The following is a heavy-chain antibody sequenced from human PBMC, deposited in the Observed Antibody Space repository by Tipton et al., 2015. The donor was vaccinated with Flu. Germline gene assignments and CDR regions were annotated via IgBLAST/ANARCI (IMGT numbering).Heavy chain of an antibody. D-gene: IGHD3-16*01. CDR1: GFSFSSYE. V-gene: IGHV3-48*03. CDR3: TRCFIRPCHF. CDR2: ISPNGFKT. Sequence: QLVQSGGALVQPGESLRLSCAVSGFSFSSYEMNWVRQAPGKGLEWVSQISPNGFKTYYAGAVKGRFTISRENDKSSLYLQMSSLRAADTAVYYCTRCFIRPCHFWGHGTLVIVSP. J-gene: IGHJ4*01.